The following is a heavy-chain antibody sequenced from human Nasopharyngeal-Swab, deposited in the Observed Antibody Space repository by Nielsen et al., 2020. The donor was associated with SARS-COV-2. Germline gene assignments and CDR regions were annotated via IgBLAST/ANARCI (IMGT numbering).Heavy chain of an antibody. J-gene: IGHJ5*02. CDR1: GFTFSNYW. Sequence: GESLKISCADSGFTFSNYWMSWVRQAPGKGLEWVANIKEDGSAKYYVDSVKGRFTISRDNAEKSLYLEMNSLRAEDTAVYYCARGHGVWFGEPDNWFDPWGQGTLVTVSS. V-gene: IGHV3-7*01. D-gene: IGHD3-10*01. CDR2: IKEDGSAK. CDR3: ARGHGVWFGEPDNWFDP.